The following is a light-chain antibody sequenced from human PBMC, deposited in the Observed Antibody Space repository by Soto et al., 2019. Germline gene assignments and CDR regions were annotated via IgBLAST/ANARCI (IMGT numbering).Light chain of an antibody. CDR2: GAS. CDR1: RNINTY. J-gene: IGKJ3*01. CDR3: QQTSAAPFT. Sequence: IQMAQSPSSLSASVGDTITITCRASRNINTYLNWYQQKPGKAPKLLIFGASSLQSGIPSSFSGSGSRTDFTLTINSLQPEDFATYCCQQTSAAPFTFGPGTKVDIK. V-gene: IGKV1-39*01.